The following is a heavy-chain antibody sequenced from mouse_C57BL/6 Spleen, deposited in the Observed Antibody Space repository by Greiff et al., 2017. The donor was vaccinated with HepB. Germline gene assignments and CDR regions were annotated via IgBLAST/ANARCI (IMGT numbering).Heavy chain of an antibody. V-gene: IGHV1-42*01. CDR3: ARTATRPFDY. D-gene: IGHD1-2*01. CDR1: GYSFTGYY. J-gene: IGHJ2*01. CDR2: INPSTGGT. Sequence: VQLQQSGPELVKPGASVKISCKASGYSFTGYYMNWVKQSPEKSLEWIGEINPSTGGTTYNQKFKAKATLTVDKSSSTAYMQLKSLTSEDSAVYYCARTATRPFDYWGQGTTLTVSS.